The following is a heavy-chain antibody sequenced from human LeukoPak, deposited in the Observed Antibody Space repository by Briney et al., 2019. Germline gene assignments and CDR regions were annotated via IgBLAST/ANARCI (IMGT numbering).Heavy chain of an antibody. CDR3: ARTKGSPRLRLDY. V-gene: IGHV3-7*01. Sequence: GGSLRLSCAASGFTFSSYWMSWVRQAPGKGLEWVANIKQDGSEKYYVDSVKGRFTISRDNAKNSLYLQMNSLRAEDTAVYYCARTKGSPRLRLDYWGQGTLVTVSS. CDR2: IKQDGSEK. D-gene: IGHD4-17*01. J-gene: IGHJ4*02. CDR1: GFTFSSYW.